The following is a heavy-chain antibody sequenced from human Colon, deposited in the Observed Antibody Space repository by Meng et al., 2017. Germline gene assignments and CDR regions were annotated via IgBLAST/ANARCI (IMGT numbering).Heavy chain of an antibody. D-gene: IGHD3-10*01. CDR1: GFTFSSYW. CDR2: IKQDGSEK. J-gene: IGHJ4*02. V-gene: IGHV3-7*01. CDR3: ARDTPLLWFGEFYGGANYFVY. Sequence: GESLKISCAASGFTFSSYWMSWVRQAPGKGLEWVANIKQDGSEKYYVDSVKGRFTISRDKAKNSLYLQMNSLRAKDTAVYYCARDTPLLWFGEFYGGANYFVYWGQGTRVTVSS.